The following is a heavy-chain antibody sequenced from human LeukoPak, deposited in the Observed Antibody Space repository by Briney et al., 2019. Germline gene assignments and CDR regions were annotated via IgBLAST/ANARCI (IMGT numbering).Heavy chain of an antibody. CDR2: TKQDASEK. Sequence: GSLRLSCAASGFTFSDHWMSWVRQAPGKGLEWVATTKQDASEKYYVDSVKGRFTISRDNVKNSLFFQMNSLRAEDTAVYYCACSGRGPFDAWGQGTMVTVSS. J-gene: IGHJ3*01. V-gene: IGHV3-7*01. CDR1: GFTFSDHW. CDR3: ACSGRGPFDA. D-gene: IGHD6-19*01.